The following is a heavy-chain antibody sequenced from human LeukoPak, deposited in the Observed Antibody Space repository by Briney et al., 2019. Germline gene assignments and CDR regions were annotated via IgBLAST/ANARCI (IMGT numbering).Heavy chain of an antibody. CDR3: ARDGFYCSSTSCYFHDAFDI. J-gene: IGHJ3*02. CDR1: GGSISSGSYY. CDR2: ICTSGST. Sequence: SETLSLTCTVSGGSISSGSYYWSWIRQPAGKGLEWIGRICTSGSTNYNPSLRSRVTISVDTSKNQFSLKLSSVTAADTAVYYCARDGFYCSSTSCYFHDAFDIWGQGTMVTVSS. D-gene: IGHD2-2*01. V-gene: IGHV4-61*02.